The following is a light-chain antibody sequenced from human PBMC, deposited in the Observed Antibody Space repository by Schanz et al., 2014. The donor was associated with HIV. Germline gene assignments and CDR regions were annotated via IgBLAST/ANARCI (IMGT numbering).Light chain of an antibody. CDR2: AAS. CDR1: QDISTY. CDR3: QQYFSFPLT. J-gene: IGKJ5*01. V-gene: IGKV1-9*01. Sequence: DIQLSQSPSFLSASVGDRVTVTCRASQDISTYLAWYQQKPGKAPNLLIYAASTLHTGVPLRFSGSGSGTDFTLIINGLQPDDFATYYCQQYFSFPLTFGRGTRVDI.